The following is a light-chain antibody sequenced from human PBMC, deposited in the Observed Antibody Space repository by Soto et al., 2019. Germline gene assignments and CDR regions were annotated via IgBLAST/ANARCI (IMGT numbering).Light chain of an antibody. CDR2: KAS. J-gene: IGKJ1*01. V-gene: IGKV1-5*03. CDR3: QEYIQWPPGM. CDR1: QAIRSW. Sequence: DIQMTQSPSSLSASVGDRVTITCRASQAIRSWLAWYQQKPGKAPKLLIYKASTLKSGVPSRFSGSGSGTEFTLTISSLQSEDFAVYYCQEYIQWPPGMFGPGTKVDIK.